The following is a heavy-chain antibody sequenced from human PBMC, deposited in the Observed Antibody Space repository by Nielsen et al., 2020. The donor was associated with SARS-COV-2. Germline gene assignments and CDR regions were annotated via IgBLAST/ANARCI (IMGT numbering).Heavy chain of an antibody. CDR2: ISYDGSNK. V-gene: IGHV3-30*18. Sequence: GESPKISCAASGFTFSTYGMHWVRQAPGKGLEWVAAISYDGSNKYYVDSVKGRFTISRDNSKNTLYLQMSSLREEDTAVYYCAKDWTAIVVVPSGGVDYWGQGILVTVSS. D-gene: IGHD2-15*01. J-gene: IGHJ4*02. CDR3: AKDWTAIVVVPSGGVDY. CDR1: GFTFSTYG.